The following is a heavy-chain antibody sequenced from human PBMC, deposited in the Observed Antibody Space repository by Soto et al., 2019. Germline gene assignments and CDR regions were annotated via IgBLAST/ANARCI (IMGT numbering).Heavy chain of an antibody. CDR1: GGTFSSYA. CDR3: ARQDAGYYGSGKP. D-gene: IGHD3-10*01. CDR2: INPIFGTA. J-gene: IGHJ5*02. V-gene: IGHV1-69*13. Sequence: ASVKVSCKASGGTFSSYAISWVRQAPGQGLEWMGGINPIFGTANYAQKFQGRVTITADESTSTAYMELSSLRSEDTAVYYCARQDAGYYGSGKPWGQGTLVTVSS.